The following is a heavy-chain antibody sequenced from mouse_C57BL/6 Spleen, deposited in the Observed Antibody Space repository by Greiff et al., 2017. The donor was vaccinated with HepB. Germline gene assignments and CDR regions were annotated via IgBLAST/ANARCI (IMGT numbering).Heavy chain of an antibody. D-gene: IGHD2-1*01. CDR1: GYTFTDYE. J-gene: IGHJ4*01. Sequence: QVQLQQSGAELVRPGASVTLSCKASGYTFTDYEMHWVKQTPVHGLEWIGAIDPETGGTAYNQKFKGKAILTADKSSSTAYMELRSLTSEDSAVYDCTLYGNYAMDYWGQGTSVTVSS. V-gene: IGHV1-15*01. CDR3: TLYGNYAMDY. CDR2: IDPETGGT.